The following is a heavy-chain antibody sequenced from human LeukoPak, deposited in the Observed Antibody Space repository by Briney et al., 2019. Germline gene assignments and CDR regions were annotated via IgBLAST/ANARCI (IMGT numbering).Heavy chain of an antibody. CDR2: INWNGRIT. CDR1: GFTFDDYA. J-gene: IGHJ6*03. V-gene: IGHV3-20*04. D-gene: IGHD5-18*01. Sequence: PGEPLRLSCAASGFTFDDYAMNWARQVPGRGLEWVSGINWNGRITEYADSVKDRFTISRQNTKNSLYLYMNNLGGEDTALYFCARGSVQLWLRDTYYYMDVWGKGTTVTVSS. CDR3: ARGSVQLWLRDTYYYMDV.